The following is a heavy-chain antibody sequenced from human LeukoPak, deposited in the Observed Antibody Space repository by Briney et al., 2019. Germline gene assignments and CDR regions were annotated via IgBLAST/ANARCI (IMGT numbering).Heavy chain of an antibody. Sequence: PSETLSLTCTVSGGSISSGGYYWSWIRQHPGKGLEWIGYIYYSGSTYYNTSLKSRVTISVDTSKNQFSLKLSSVTAADTAVYYCAREWLLFRGFDPWGQGTLVTVSS. CDR2: IYYSGST. CDR3: AREWLLFRGFDP. J-gene: IGHJ5*02. V-gene: IGHV4-31*03. CDR1: GGSISSGGYY. D-gene: IGHD3-3*01.